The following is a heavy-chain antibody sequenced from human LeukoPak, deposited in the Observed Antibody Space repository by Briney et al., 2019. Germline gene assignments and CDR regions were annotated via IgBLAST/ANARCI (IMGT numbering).Heavy chain of an antibody. CDR2: ITISSGTT. Sequence: PGGSLRLSCAASGFSFSTYAMTWVRQAPGRGLEWVSSITISSGTTYYVDSVKGRFTISRGNSKNTLYLQMNSLRAEDTAIYYCAKDPNGDYIGAFDSWGQGTLVTVSS. V-gene: IGHV3-23*01. CDR3: AKDPNGDYIGAFDS. J-gene: IGHJ3*02. D-gene: IGHD2-8*01. CDR1: GFSFSTYA.